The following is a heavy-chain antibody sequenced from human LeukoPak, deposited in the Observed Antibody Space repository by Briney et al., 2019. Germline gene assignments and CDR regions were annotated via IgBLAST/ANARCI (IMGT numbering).Heavy chain of an antibody. J-gene: IGHJ4*02. D-gene: IGHD6-19*01. V-gene: IGHV3-23*01. CDR2: ISAGGGTT. Sequence: GGSLRLSCAASGFTFNSFAMSWVRQAPGKGLEWVSTISAGGGTTYYADSVKGRFTISRDNSKNTLYLQMNSLRAEDTAVYYCAKRLSYSSGWYYFDYWGQGTLVTVSS. CDR1: GFTFNSFA. CDR3: AKRLSYSSGWYYFDY.